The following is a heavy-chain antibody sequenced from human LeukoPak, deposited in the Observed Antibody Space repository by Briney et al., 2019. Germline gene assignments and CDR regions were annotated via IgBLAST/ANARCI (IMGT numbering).Heavy chain of an antibody. CDR1: GGSISSSSYY. Sequence: SETLSLTCTVSGGSISSSSYYWGWIRQPPGKGLEWIGSIYYSGSTYYNPSLKSRVTISVDTSKNQFSLKLSSVTAADTAVYYCARRTRYDFWSGLYFDYWGQGTLVTVSS. CDR2: IYYSGST. CDR3: ARRTRYDFWSGLYFDY. D-gene: IGHD3-3*01. V-gene: IGHV4-39*01. J-gene: IGHJ4*02.